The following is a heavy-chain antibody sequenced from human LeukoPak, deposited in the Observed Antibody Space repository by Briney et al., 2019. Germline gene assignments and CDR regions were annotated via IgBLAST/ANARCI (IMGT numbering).Heavy chain of an antibody. CDR3: AKSRGDYGNAFDI. J-gene: IGHJ3*02. Sequence: NPSETLSLTCTVSGGSINDYYWSWIRQPAGKGLEYIGRINTSGSTNYNPSLKTRVTMSVDTSKNQFSLKMSSVTAADTAVYYCAKSRGDYGNAFDIWGQGTMVTVSS. D-gene: IGHD4-17*01. CDR2: INTSGST. V-gene: IGHV4-4*07. CDR1: GGSINDYY.